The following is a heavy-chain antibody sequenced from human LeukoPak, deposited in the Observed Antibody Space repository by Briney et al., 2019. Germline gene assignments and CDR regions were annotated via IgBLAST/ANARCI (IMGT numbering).Heavy chain of an antibody. J-gene: IGHJ6*02. D-gene: IGHD6-25*01. CDR2: VLHSGSS. CDR3: ASGSPFFGMDF. Sequence: PSETLSLTCSVSGFSISADFYWGWIRQSPGQGLEWIGSVLHSGSSHYNPSLKSRVTMAIDTSKNQVSLNLRSVTAADSAIYYCASGSPFFGMDFWGQGTTVTVSS. CDR1: GFSISADFY. V-gene: IGHV4-38-2*01.